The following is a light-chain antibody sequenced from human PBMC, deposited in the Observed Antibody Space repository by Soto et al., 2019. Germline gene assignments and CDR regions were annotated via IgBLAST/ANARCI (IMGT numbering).Light chain of an antibody. J-gene: IGKJ1*01. CDR1: QSVSSNY. CDR3: QQYNNWPPWT. V-gene: IGKV3-15*01. CDR2: AAS. Sequence: EIVLTQSPGTLSLSPGGRATLSCRAIQSVSSNYLAWYQQKPGQAPRLLIYAASTRATGIPDRFSGSGSETEFTLTISSLQSEDYAIYYCQQYNNWPPWTFGQGTKVDIK.